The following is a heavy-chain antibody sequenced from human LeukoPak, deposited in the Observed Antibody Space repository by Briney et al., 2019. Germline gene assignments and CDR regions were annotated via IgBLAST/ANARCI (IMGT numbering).Heavy chain of an antibody. V-gene: IGHV1-2*02. CDR2: INPNSGGT. Sequence: ASVKVSCKASGYTFTGYYMHWVRQAPGQGLEWMGWINPNSGGTNYAQKFQGRVTMTRDTSISTAYMELSRLRSDDTAVYYCARDRVTKGRNFDYWGQGTLVTVSS. D-gene: IGHD4-17*01. CDR3: ARDRVTKGRNFDY. CDR1: GYTFTGYY. J-gene: IGHJ4*02.